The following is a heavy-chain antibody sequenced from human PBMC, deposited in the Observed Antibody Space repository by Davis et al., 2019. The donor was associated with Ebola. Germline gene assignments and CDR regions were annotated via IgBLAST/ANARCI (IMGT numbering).Heavy chain of an antibody. CDR3: AREAQVWLYTDY. Sequence: GESLKISCKGSGYSFSSYWISWVRQMPGKGLEWMGRIDPSDSHTKYSPSFQGHVTISADKSINTAYLQWSSLKASDTALYYCAREAQVWLYTDYWGQGSLVTVSS. D-gene: IGHD5-18*01. V-gene: IGHV5-10-1*01. CDR2: IDPSDSHT. J-gene: IGHJ4*02. CDR1: GYSFSSYW.